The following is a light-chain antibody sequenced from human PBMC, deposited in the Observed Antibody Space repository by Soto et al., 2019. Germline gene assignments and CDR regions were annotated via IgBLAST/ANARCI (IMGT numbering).Light chain of an antibody. Sequence: QSVLTQPPSVSGSPGQTVSISCTGSSSDVGSHNRVSWYQQPPGTAPKLMIYEVSNRPSGVPDRFSGSKSGNTASLTISGLQAEDEGDYYCSLYISSSIYLVFGGGTKVIVL. V-gene: IGLV2-18*01. J-gene: IGLJ3*02. CDR2: EVS. CDR1: SSDVGSHNR. CDR3: SLYISSSIYLV.